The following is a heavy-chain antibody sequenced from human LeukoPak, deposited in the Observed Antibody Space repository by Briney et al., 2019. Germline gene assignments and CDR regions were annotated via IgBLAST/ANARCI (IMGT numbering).Heavy chain of an antibody. CDR1: GYTFTGYY. Sequence: ASVKVSCKASGYTFTGYYIHWVRQAPGQGLEWMGWMSPNSDATNYAQKFQGRVTMTRDTSISTAYMDLSRLRSDDTAVYYCARVVQGVIGSPYYGMDVWGQGTTVTVSS. J-gene: IGHJ6*02. V-gene: IGHV1-2*02. CDR2: MSPNSDAT. CDR3: ARVVQGVIGSPYYGMDV. D-gene: IGHD3-10*01.